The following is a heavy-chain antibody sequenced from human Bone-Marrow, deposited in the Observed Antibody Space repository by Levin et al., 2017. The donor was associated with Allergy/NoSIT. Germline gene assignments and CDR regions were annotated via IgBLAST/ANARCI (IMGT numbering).Heavy chain of an antibody. D-gene: IGHD4-17*01. CDR3: AKDPGTGGYEFDYGDPEIYNY. Sequence: GGSLRLSCAASGFTFSSYAMSWVRQAPGKGLEWVSAISGSGGSTYYADSVKGRFTISRDNSKNTLYLQMNSLRAEDTAVYYCAKDPGTGGYEFDYGDPEIYNYWGQGTLVTVSS. CDR1: GFTFSSYA. CDR2: ISGSGGST. V-gene: IGHV3-23*01. J-gene: IGHJ4*02.